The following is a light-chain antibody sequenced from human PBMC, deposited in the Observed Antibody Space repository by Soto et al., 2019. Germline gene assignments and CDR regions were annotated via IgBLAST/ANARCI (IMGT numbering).Light chain of an antibody. V-gene: IGKV3-11*01. J-gene: IGKJ5*01. CDR2: DAF. CDR1: RTVNNY. Sequence: EILLTQSPATLSLSPGERATLSCRASRTVNNYLAWYQQKPGQAPRLLIYDAFIRAAGIPARFSGRGSGTDFTLTISNLEPEDFAVYFCQQRSDWPPITFGQGTRVELK. CDR3: QQRSDWPPIT.